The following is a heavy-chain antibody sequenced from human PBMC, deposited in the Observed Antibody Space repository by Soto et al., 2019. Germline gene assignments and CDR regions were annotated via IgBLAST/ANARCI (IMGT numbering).Heavy chain of an antibody. CDR2: IKSKTDGGTT. V-gene: IGHV3-15*01. CDR1: GFGFSNAW. CDR3: TTDPPRYCSSTTCYLGH. J-gene: IGHJ4*02. D-gene: IGHD2-2*01. Sequence: GGSLRLSCAGSGFGFSNAWLNWVRQAPGMGLEWVGRIKSKTDGGTTDYAAPVKGRFTISRDDSKNTLYLQMNSLKTEDTAVYYCTTDPPRYCSSTTCYLGHWGQGTLVTVSS.